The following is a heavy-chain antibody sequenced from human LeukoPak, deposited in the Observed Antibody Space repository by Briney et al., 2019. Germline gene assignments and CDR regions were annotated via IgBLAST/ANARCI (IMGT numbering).Heavy chain of an antibody. J-gene: IGHJ4*02. CDR1: GFSFSSYA. CDR2: IGGGGENT. D-gene: IGHD1-26*01. Sequence: GGSLRLSCAGSGFSFSSYALSWVRQAPGKALEWVSTIGGGGENTYYADSVKGRFIISRDNSKNTFYLQMNSLRAEDTAVYYCAKVLSGSQDYWGQGTLVTVFS. V-gene: IGHV3-23*01. CDR3: AKVLSGSQDY.